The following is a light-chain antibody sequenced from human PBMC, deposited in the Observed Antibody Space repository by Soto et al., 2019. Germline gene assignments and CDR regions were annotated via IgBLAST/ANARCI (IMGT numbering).Light chain of an antibody. CDR2: GAS. CDR3: QQYGSSPLYT. Sequence: IVLTQSPGTLSLSPGERATLSCRASQSVSSSYLAWYQQKPGQAPRLLIYGASSRATGIPDRCSGSGSGTDFTLTISRLEPEDFVVYDCQQYGSSPLYTFGQGTKLELK. J-gene: IGKJ2*01. V-gene: IGKV3-20*01. CDR1: QSVSSSY.